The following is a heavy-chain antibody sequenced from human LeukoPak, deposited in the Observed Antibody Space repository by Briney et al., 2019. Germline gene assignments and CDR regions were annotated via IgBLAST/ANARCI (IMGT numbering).Heavy chain of an antibody. CDR1: GFTFRNHW. CDR3: VRDQRVTGRPDIDY. Sequence: GGSLRLSCAASGFTFRNHWMHWVRQTPGKGLVWVSRISSDGSSTTYADSVKGRFTISRDNAKNTLYLQMNNLRAEDTAMYYCVRDQRVTGRPDIDYWGQGTLVIVS. J-gene: IGHJ4*02. V-gene: IGHV3-74*03. D-gene: IGHD6-6*01. CDR2: ISSDGSST.